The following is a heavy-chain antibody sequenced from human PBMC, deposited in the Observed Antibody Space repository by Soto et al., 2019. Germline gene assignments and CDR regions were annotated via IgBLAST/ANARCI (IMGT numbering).Heavy chain of an antibody. CDR2: IYYSGST. V-gene: IGHV4-39*01. CDR1: GGSISSSSYY. Sequence: QLQLQESGPGLVKPSETLSLTCTVSGGSISSSSYYWGWIRQPPGKGLEWIGSIYYSGSTYYNPSLKSRVTISVDTSKNQFSLKLSSVTAADTAVYYCARSFTIFGVVIAGWFDPWGQGTLVTVSS. J-gene: IGHJ5*02. CDR3: ARSFTIFGVVIAGWFDP. D-gene: IGHD3-3*01.